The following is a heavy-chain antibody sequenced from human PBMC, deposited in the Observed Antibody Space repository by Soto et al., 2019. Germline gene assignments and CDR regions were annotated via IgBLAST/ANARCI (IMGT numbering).Heavy chain of an antibody. CDR3: ARHHRDDSSGYYPYFGY. J-gene: IGHJ4*02. V-gene: IGHV4-39*01. D-gene: IGHD3-22*01. Sequence: SETLSLTCSVSGGSISSSSFYWGWIRQPPGKGLEWIGSIYYSGSTHYNPSLQSRVTISVDTSKNQFSLKLSSVTAADTAVYYCARHHRDDSSGYYPYFGYWGQGTLVTVSS. CDR1: GGSISSSSFY. CDR2: IYYSGST.